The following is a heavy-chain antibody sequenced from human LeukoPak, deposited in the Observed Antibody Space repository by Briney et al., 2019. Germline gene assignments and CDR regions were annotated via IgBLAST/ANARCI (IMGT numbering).Heavy chain of an antibody. V-gene: IGHV3-23*01. CDR3: AKDVRRCNGACT. CDR1: GFSFSTYS. J-gene: IGHJ5*02. CDR2: ISASGGDT. D-gene: IGHD2-8*01. Sequence: GGSLRLSCAASGFSFSTYSFSWVRQAPGKGLEWVSGISASGGDTFYADSVKGRFTISRDNSKNTLSLQMNSLRVEDPAIYYCAKDVRRCNGACTWGQGTLVTVSS.